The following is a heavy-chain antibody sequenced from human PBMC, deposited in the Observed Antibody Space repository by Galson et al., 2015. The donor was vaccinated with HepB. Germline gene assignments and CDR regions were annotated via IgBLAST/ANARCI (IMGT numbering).Heavy chain of an antibody. CDR3: ARDTVVVVAATYWYFDL. D-gene: IGHD2-15*01. J-gene: IGHJ2*01. V-gene: IGHV1-69*10. CDR2: IIPILGIA. Sequence: SVKVSCKASGGTFSSYAISWVRQAPGQGLEWMGGIIPILGIANYAQKFQGRVTITADKSTSTAYMELSSLRSEDTAVYYCARDTVVVVAATYWYFDLWGRGTLVTVSS. CDR1: GGTFSSYA.